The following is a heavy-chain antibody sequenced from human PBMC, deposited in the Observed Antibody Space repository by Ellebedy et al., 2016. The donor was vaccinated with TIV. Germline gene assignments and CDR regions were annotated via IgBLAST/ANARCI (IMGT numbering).Heavy chain of an antibody. CDR2: ISYSGST. CDR1: GFLLSTSGVG. Sequence: SGPTLVKPTQTLTLTCTFSGFLLSTSGVGVGWIRQHPGKGLEWIGNISYSGSTDYNPSLKSRVIISVDTSKNQFSLKLSSVTAADSAVYSCGRAGNYGQVDVWGQGTTVTVSS. J-gene: IGHJ6*02. V-gene: IGHV4-31*03. D-gene: IGHD3-22*01. CDR3: GRAGNYGQVDV.